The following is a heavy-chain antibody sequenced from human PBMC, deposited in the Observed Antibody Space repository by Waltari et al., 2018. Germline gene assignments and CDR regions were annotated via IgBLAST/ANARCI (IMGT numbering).Heavy chain of an antibody. V-gene: IGHV4-59*01. CDR2: IHYSGSS. J-gene: IGHJ6*03. D-gene: IGHD1-26*01. CDR3: ARADTSTSYFYYYMDV. CDR1: GGSTSTYY. Sequence: QVQLQESGPGLVKPSETLSLTCTVSGGSTSTYYWSWGRQSPGKGLEWIGYIHYSGSSVYNPSLRSRVAIALDTPNNQFSLRLRSVTAADAAIYYCARADTSTSYFYYYMDVWGKGTTVTGSS.